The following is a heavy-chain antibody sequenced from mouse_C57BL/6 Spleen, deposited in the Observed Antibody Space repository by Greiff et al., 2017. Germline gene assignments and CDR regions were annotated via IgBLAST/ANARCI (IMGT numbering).Heavy chain of an antibody. CDR2: IDPANGNT. D-gene: IGHD1-1*01. CDR1: GYNINNTY. V-gene: IGHV14-3*01. CDR3: ARAGFTAVVGAMDY. J-gene: IGHJ4*01. Sequence: VQLQQPVAELVRPGASVKLSCTASGYNINNTYMHWVKQRPEQGLEWIGRIDPANGNTKYAPKFQGKATITADKSSTTAYLQLNSLTSVDTAISYFARAGFTAVVGAMDYWGQGTSVTVSS.